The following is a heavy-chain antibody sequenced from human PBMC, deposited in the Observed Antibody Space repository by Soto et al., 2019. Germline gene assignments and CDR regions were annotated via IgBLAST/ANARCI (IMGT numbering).Heavy chain of an antibody. CDR2: IRSKAYGGTT. V-gene: IGHV3-49*03. CDR1: GFTFGDYA. CDR3: TRGVVPAATGFDY. Sequence: GGSLRLSCTASGFTFGDYAMSWFRQAPGKGLEWVGFIRSKAYGGTTEYAASVKGRSTISRDDSKSIAYLQMNSLKTEDTAVYYCTRGVVPAATGFDYWGQGPLVTVSS. D-gene: IGHD2-2*01. J-gene: IGHJ4*02.